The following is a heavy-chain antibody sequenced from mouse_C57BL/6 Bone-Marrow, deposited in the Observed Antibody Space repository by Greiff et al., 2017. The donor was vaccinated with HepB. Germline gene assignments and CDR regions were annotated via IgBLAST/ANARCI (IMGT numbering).Heavy chain of an antibody. Sequence: VQLQQSGPELVKPGASVKISCKASGYSFTSYYIHWVKQRPGQGLEWIGWIYPGSGNTKYNEKFKGKATLTADTSSSTAYMQLSSLTSEDSAVYYCAGPYGNFYYFDYWGQGTTLTVSS. CDR1: GYSFTSYY. D-gene: IGHD2-1*01. CDR2: IYPGSGNT. CDR3: AGPYGNFYYFDY. J-gene: IGHJ2*01. V-gene: IGHV1-66*01.